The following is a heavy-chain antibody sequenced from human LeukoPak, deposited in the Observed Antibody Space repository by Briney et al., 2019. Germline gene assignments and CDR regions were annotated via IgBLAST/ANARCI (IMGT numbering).Heavy chain of an antibody. Sequence: SETLSLTCTVSGGSISSSSYYWGWIRQPPGKGLEWIGSIYYSGSTYYNPSLKSRVTISVDTSKNQFSLKLSSVTAADTAVYYCARDYYDSSGSYDAFDIWGQGTTVTVSS. CDR3: ARDYYDSSGSYDAFDI. J-gene: IGHJ3*02. CDR2: IYYSGST. CDR1: GGSISSSSYY. D-gene: IGHD3-22*01. V-gene: IGHV4-39*07.